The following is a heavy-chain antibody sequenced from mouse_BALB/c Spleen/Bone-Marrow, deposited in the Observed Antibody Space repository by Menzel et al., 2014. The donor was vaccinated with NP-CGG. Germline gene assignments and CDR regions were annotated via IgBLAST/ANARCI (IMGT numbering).Heavy chain of an antibody. J-gene: IGHJ2*01. Sequence: QVQLQQPGAELVKPGASVKMSCKASGYTFTSYNMHWVKQTPGQGLEWIGAIYPGNGDTSYNQKFKSKATLTADKSSSTAYMQVCRLPSEDSAVDYCAARVGYYGNYPYFDYWGQGTTLTVSS. D-gene: IGHD2-1*01. CDR2: IYPGNGDT. CDR1: GYTFTSYN. V-gene: IGHV1-12*01. CDR3: AARVGYYGNYPYFDY.